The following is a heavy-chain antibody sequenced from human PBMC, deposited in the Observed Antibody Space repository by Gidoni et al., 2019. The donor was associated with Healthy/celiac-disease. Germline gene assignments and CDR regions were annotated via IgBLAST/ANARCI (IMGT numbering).Heavy chain of an antibody. CDR1: GVTFSSYS. CDR2: ISIRSSSI. V-gene: IGHV3-48*02. D-gene: IGHD1-26*01. Sequence: EVKLVESGGGLVQPGGSQRVSGAAYGVTFSSYSMNWVRQAPGKGLGWVSYISIRSSSIYYADSVKGRFTISRDNAKNSLYLQMTSLRDEDTAVYYCARVYSGSYLVGYWGQGTLVTVSS. J-gene: IGHJ4*02. CDR3: ARVYSGSYLVGY.